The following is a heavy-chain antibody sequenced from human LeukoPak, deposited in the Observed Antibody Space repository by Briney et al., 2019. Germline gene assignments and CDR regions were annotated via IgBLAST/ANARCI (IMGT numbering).Heavy chain of an antibody. Sequence: GASVTVSCKASGYSFTGYCIHWVRQAPGQGLEWMGWINTNSGGTNYAQKFQGRVTMTSDTSISTDYMELSMLRSDDTAVYYCARSRYSSSSDSAWGQGTLVTVSS. CDR1: GYSFTGYC. D-gene: IGHD6-6*01. CDR2: INTNSGGT. J-gene: IGHJ4*02. V-gene: IGHV1-2*02. CDR3: ARSRYSSSSDSA.